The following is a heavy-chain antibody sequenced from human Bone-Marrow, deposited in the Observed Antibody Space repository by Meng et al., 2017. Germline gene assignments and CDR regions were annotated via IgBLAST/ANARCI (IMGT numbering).Heavy chain of an antibody. J-gene: IGHJ4*02. Sequence: QVQLVQSGAEVKKPGASVKVACKTSGSSFSTYTFSWVRQAPGQGLEWMGGLIPVLDKAKSASRFQDRVTFTADETTSTAYMELSSLPFEDTAVYFCARGRGNQPLFDFWGQGTLVTVSS. V-gene: IGHV1-69*10. CDR3: ARGRGNQPLFDF. D-gene: IGHD2/OR15-2a*01. CDR1: GSSFSTYT. CDR2: LIPVLDKA.